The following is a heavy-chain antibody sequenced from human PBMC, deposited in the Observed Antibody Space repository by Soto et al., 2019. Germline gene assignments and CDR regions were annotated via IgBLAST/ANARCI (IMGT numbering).Heavy chain of an antibody. CDR1: GYTFTTYY. CDR3: AKGYATALDP. Sequence: ASVKVSCKASGYTFTTYYIHWVRQAPGQGLEWMGMINPSSGGTNYAQKFQGRVTMTRDTSTSTVYMELSSLTSDDTAIYYCAKGYATALDPWGQGTLVTVSS. CDR2: INPSSGGT. V-gene: IGHV1-46*01. J-gene: IGHJ5*02. D-gene: IGHD2-2*01.